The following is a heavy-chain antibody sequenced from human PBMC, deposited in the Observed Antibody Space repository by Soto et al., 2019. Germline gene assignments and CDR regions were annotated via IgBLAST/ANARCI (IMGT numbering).Heavy chain of an antibody. D-gene: IGHD3-3*01. CDR2: IINDATII. J-gene: IGHJ6*02. CDR3: ERDEPNYDFWRRGLDV. Sequence: GGSLRHSCASSGFMFSSFWMHWVLKNPFKLLEFFSRIINDATIINYAGTVEGRFTISRDDDKNMLYLQMNSLRAEDTAVYYCERDEPNYDFWRRGLDVWGQGTTVTVSS. V-gene: IGHV3-74*01. CDR1: GFMFSSFW.